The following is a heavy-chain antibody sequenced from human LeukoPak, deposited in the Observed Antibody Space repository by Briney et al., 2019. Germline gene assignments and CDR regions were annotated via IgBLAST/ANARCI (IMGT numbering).Heavy chain of an antibody. CDR2: IIPIFGTA. J-gene: IGHJ6*03. CDR1: GGTFISYA. Sequence: ASVKVSCKASGGTFISYAISWVRQAPGQGLEWMGGIIPIFGTASYAQKFQGRVTITADESTSTAYMELSSLRSEDTAVYYCASQGYCSSTSCYISQYYYYMDVWGKGTTVTISS. D-gene: IGHD2-2*02. V-gene: IGHV1-69*13. CDR3: ASQGYCSSTSCYISQYYYYMDV.